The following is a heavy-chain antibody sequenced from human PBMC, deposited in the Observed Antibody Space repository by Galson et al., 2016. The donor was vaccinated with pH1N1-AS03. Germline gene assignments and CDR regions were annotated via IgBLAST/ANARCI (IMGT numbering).Heavy chain of an antibody. CDR3: ARGPVSYSNYWFPPPNY. CDR2: IRGNGVST. Sequence: SLRLSCAASGFTFSSYAMYWVRQAPGKGLEYVSAIRGNGVSTYYANSVKGRFTISRDNSKNTLYRQMGSLRAEDMAVYYCARGPVSYSNYWFPPPNYWGQGTLVTVSS. V-gene: IGHV3-64*01. D-gene: IGHD6-13*01. J-gene: IGHJ4*02. CDR1: GFTFSSYA.